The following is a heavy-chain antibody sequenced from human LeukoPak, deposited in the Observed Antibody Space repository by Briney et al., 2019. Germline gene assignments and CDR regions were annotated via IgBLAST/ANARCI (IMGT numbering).Heavy chain of an antibody. D-gene: IGHD4-17*01. Sequence: GGSLRLSCAASGFTFSNFRMNWVSQAPGKGLEWVSSISSSSNFIDYADSLKGRFTISRDNAKNSLYLQMNSLRAEDTAVYYCAREDGDYGGWFDPWGQGTLVTVSS. J-gene: IGHJ5*02. CDR1: GFTFSNFR. CDR3: AREDGDYGGWFDP. V-gene: IGHV3-21*01. CDR2: ISSSSNFI.